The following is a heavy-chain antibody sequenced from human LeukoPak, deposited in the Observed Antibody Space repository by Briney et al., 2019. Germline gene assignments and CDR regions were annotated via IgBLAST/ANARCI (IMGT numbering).Heavy chain of an antibody. CDR2: IYYSGST. CDR1: GGSISSSSYY. Sequence: SETLSLTCTVSGGSISSSSYYWGWIRQPPGKGLEWIGSIYYSGSTYYNPSLKSRVTISVDTSKNQFSLKLSSVIAADTAVYYCARYYDILTGSYLDYWGQGTLVTVSS. V-gene: IGHV4-39*01. CDR3: ARYYDILTGSYLDY. D-gene: IGHD3-9*01. J-gene: IGHJ4*02.